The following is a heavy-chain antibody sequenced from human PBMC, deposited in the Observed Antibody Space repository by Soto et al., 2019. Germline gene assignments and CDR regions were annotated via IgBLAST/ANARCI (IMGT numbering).Heavy chain of an antibody. J-gene: IGHJ4*02. Sequence: PSETLSLTCIVSGGSISNYYWSWIRQPPGKGLEWIGYIYYSGSTNYNPSLQSRVTISVDTSKNQFSLKLSSVTAADTAVYYCARLEGGAAGFYPDYWGQGTLVTVSS. CDR1: GGSISNYY. V-gene: IGHV4-59*08. D-gene: IGHD6-13*01. CDR2: IYYSGST. CDR3: ARLEGGAAGFYPDY.